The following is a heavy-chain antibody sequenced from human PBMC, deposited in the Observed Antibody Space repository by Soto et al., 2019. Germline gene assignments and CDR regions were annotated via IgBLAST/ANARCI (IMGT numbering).Heavy chain of an antibody. V-gene: IGHV3-30-3*01. J-gene: IGHJ3*02. CDR3: ARELTIFGVVIGAFDI. D-gene: IGHD3-3*01. CDR2: ISYDGSNK. Sequence: PGGSLRLSCAASGFTFSSYAMHWVRQAPGKGLEWVAVISYDGSNKYYADSVKGRFTISRDNSKNTLYLQMNSLRAEDTAVYYCARELTIFGVVIGAFDIWGQGTMVTVSS. CDR1: GFTFSSYA.